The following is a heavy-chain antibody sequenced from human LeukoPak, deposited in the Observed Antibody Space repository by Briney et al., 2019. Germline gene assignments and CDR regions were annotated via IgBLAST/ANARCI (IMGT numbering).Heavy chain of an antibody. V-gene: IGHV1-69*13. Sequence: SVKVSCKASGGTFSSYAISWVRQAPGQGLEWMGGIIPIFGTANYAQKFQGRVTITADESTSTAYMELSRLRSDDTAVYYCARALYYYDSSGYSPSYYFDYWGQGTLVTVSS. J-gene: IGHJ4*02. CDR2: IIPIFGTA. D-gene: IGHD3-22*01. CDR3: ARALYYYDSSGYSPSYYFDY. CDR1: GGTFSSYA.